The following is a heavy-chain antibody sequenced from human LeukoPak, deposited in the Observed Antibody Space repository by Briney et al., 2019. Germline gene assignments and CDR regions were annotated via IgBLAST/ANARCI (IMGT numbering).Heavy chain of an antibody. Sequence: GGSLRLSCAASGFTFDDYVMHWVRQAPGKGLEWVSGISWNSGSIGYADSVKGRFTISRDNAKNSLYLQMNSLRAEDTALYYCAKGRGYSYGSIIDYWGQGTPVTVSS. CDR2: ISWNSGSI. J-gene: IGHJ4*02. D-gene: IGHD5-18*01. CDR3: AKGRGYSYGSIIDY. V-gene: IGHV3-9*01. CDR1: GFTFDDYV.